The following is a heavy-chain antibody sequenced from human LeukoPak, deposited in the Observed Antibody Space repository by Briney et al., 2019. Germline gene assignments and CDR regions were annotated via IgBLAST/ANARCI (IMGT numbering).Heavy chain of an antibody. CDR2: IYPGDSDT. V-gene: IGHV5-51*01. CDR3: ARRPSVVTDF. D-gene: IGHD2-21*02. J-gene: IGHJ4*02. CDR1: GYTFTSYW. Sequence: GESLKISCKVSGYTFTSYWIGWVRQMPGKGLEWMGIIYPGDSDTKYSPSFQGLVTISADKSISTAYLQWSSLKASDSAIYYCARRPSVVTDFWGQGTLVTVSS.